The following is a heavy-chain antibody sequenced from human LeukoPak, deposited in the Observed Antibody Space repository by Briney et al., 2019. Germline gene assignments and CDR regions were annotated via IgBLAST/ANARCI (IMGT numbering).Heavy chain of an antibody. CDR1: GFTFDDYA. CDR3: AKDLGWLAGDAFDI. Sequence: GGSLRLSCAASGFTFDDYAMHWVRQAPGKGLEWVSGISWNSGSIGYADSVKGRFTISRDNAKNSLYLQMNSLRAEDTALYYCAKDLGWLAGDAFDIWGQGTMVTVSS. V-gene: IGHV3-9*01. CDR2: ISWNSGSI. J-gene: IGHJ3*02. D-gene: IGHD6-19*01.